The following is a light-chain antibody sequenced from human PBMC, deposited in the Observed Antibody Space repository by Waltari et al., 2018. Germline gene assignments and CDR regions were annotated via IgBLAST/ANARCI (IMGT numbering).Light chain of an antibody. CDR3: QQYGSSPDT. J-gene: IGKJ2*01. Sequence: EIVLTQSPGTLSLSPGERATLSCRASQSVSNRYLAWYQQKPGQAPRVLIYAASSRATGIPDRFSGSGSVTDYALTISRLEPEDFAVYYCQQYGSSPDTFGQGTKLEI. CDR2: AAS. V-gene: IGKV3-20*01. CDR1: QSVSNRY.